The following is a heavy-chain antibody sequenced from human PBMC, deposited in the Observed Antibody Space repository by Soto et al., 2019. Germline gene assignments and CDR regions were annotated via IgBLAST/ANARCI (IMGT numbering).Heavy chain of an antibody. Sequence: GGSLRLSCAASKVTINNYRMHWVRQAPGKGLVWVSRINVDGSSISYADSVKGRFTISRERAKNTLYLQMNSLRDEDTAVYYCTRVAATATFFDSWGQGTLVTVSS. D-gene: IGHD2-15*01. CDR2: INVDGSSI. CDR3: TRVAATATFFDS. CDR1: KVTINNYR. J-gene: IGHJ4*02. V-gene: IGHV3-74*01.